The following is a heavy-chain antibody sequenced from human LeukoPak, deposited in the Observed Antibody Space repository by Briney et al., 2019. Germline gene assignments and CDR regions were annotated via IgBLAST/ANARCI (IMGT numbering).Heavy chain of an antibody. J-gene: IGHJ4*02. CDR2: INPNSGGT. CDR1: GYTFTGYY. Sequence: ASVKVSCKASGYTFTGYYMHWVRQAPGPGLEWMGWINPNSGGTSYAQKFQGRVTMTRDTSISTAYMELSRLRSDDTAVYYCARGGYSFGYLVRSPFDYWGQGTLVTVSS. V-gene: IGHV1-2*02. D-gene: IGHD5-18*01. CDR3: ARGGYSFGYLVRSPFDY.